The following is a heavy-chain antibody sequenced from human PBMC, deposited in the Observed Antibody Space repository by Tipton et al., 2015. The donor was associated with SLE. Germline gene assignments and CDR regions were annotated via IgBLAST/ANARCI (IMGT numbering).Heavy chain of an antibody. V-gene: IGHV4-59*11. Sequence: TLSLTCTVSGGSINDHYWTWIRQPPGKGLEWIGYIGYVYRSQSTNYNASLKSRVTMSLESSKNQFSLKLSSVTAADTAVYYCAREYCTGVVCPNWYFDLWGRGTLVTVSS. CDR1: GGSINDHY. J-gene: IGHJ2*01. CDR3: AREYCTGVVCPNWYFDL. D-gene: IGHD2-8*02. CDR2: IGYVYRSQST.